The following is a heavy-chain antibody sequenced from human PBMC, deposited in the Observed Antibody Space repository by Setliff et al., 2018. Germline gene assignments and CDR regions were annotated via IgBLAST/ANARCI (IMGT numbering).Heavy chain of an antibody. J-gene: IGHJ4*02. CDR2: IYHGGDT. V-gene: IGHV4-38-2*01. CDR3: ARTGTYRYFDY. Sequence: PSETLSLTCAVSDFSVSSVYYWGWIRQPPGKGLEWIGRIYHGGDTYYNASLKSRLTISVDTSKNQFSLKLRSVTAADTAVYYCARTGTYRYFDYWGQGALVTVST. CDR1: DFSVSSVYY. D-gene: IGHD1-1*01.